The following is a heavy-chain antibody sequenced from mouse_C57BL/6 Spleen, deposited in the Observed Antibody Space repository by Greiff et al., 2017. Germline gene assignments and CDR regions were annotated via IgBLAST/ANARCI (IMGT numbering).Heavy chain of an antibody. Sequence: VQLQQSGPSLVRPSQTLSLTCTVTGFSINSDCYWIWIRQFPGNKLEYIGYTFYSGITYYNPSLESRTYITRDTSKNQFSLKLSSVTTEDTATYYCARDQKGYYYGSSWDYYAMDYWGQGTSVTVSS. D-gene: IGHD1-1*01. V-gene: IGHV3-3*01. CDR3: ARDQKGYYYGSSWDYYAMDY. CDR2: TFYSGIT. J-gene: IGHJ4*01. CDR1: GFSINSDCY.